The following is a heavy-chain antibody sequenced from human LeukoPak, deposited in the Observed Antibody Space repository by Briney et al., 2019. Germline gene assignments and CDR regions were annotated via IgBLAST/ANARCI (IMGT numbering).Heavy chain of an antibody. V-gene: IGHV5-51*01. CDR2: IYPGDSDT. CDR3: VSQFYDSSGYYYFDL. J-gene: IGHJ2*01. CDR1: GYSFTSYW. Sequence: GESLKISCKGSGYSFTSYWIGWVRQMPGKGLEWMGIIYPGDSDTRYSPSFQGQVTISADKSISTAYLQWSSLKASDTAMYYCVSQFYDSSGYYYFDLWGRGTLVTVSS. D-gene: IGHD3-22*01.